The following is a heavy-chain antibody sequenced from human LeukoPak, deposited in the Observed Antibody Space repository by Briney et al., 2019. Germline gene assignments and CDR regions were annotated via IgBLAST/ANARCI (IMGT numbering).Heavy chain of an antibody. D-gene: IGHD6-6*01. CDR3: AKDPWYSSSSAYDY. CDR1: GFTFSSYA. CDR2: ISGSGGST. V-gene: IGHV3-23*01. Sequence: GGSLRLSWAAPGFTFSSYAMSWVRQAPGKGLEWVSAISGSGGSTYYADSVKGRFTISRDNSKNTLYLQMNSLRAEDTAVYYCAKDPWYSSSSAYDYWGQGTLVTVSS. J-gene: IGHJ4*02.